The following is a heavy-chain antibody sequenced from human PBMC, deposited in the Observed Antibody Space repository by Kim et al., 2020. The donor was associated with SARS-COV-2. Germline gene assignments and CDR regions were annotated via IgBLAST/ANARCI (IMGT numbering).Heavy chain of an antibody. D-gene: IGHD3-3*01. CDR3: ARGRAGVVPSPILGLGPYYYYYAMDV. Sequence: SETLSLTCAVYGGSFSAYSWIWIRQAPGKGLEWIGEVNHSGITKYHPSLKSRVTISVDTSKNQFSLKLPSVTAADTAVFYCARGRAGVVPSPILGLGPYYYYYAMDVWGQETTLTVS. CDR1: GGSFSAYS. V-gene: IGHV4-34*01. CDR2: VNHSGIT. J-gene: IGHJ6*02.